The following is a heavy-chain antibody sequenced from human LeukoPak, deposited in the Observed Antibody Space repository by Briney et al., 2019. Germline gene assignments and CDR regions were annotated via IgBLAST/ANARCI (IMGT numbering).Heavy chain of an antibody. CDR3: ASQYQLLWSFDY. CDR1: GGSISSHY. CDR2: IYYSGST. D-gene: IGHD2-2*01. V-gene: IGHV4-59*11. J-gene: IGHJ4*02. Sequence: PSETLSLTCTVSGGSISSHYWSWIRQPPGKGLEWIGYIYYSGSTNYNPSLKSRVTISVDTSKNQFSLELSSVTAADTAVYYCASQYQLLWSFDYWGQGTLVTVSS.